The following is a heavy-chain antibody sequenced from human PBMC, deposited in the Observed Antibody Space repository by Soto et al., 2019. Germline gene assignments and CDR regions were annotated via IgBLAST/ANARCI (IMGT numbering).Heavy chain of an antibody. CDR1: GYTFTTYG. J-gene: IGHJ4*02. D-gene: IGHD1-26*01. CDR3: ARDKGSKAWYYFFDF. Sequence: ASVKVSCKASGYTFTTYGIAWVRQAPGQGLEWLGXIXAXXXNXHXAXKXXXXVTMTTETSTNTAYMEVRRLRSDDTALYYCARDKGSKAWYYFFDFWGQGTLVTVSS. V-gene: IGHV1-18*01. CDR2: IXAXXXNX.